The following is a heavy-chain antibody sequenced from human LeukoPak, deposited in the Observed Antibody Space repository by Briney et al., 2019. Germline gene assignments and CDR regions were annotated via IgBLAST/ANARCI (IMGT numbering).Heavy chain of an antibody. CDR1: GFTFSSYA. D-gene: IGHD5-18*01. CDR2: ISGSGGST. CDR3: AKMGGYTYGYDWYLDL. Sequence: GGSLRLSCAVSGFTFSSYAMSWVRQAPGKGLEWVSGISGSGGSTYYADSVKGRFTISRDNSKNTLYLQMNSLRAEDTAVYYCAKMGGYTYGYDWYLDLWGRGTLVTVSS. V-gene: IGHV3-23*01. J-gene: IGHJ2*01.